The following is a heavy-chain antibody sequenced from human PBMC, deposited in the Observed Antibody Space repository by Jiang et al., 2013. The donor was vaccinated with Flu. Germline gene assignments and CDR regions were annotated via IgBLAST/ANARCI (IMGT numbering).Heavy chain of an antibody. CDR3: ARDNTIWPRRFDY. CDR1: GGSISSYY. V-gene: IGHV4-59*13. Sequence: QLLESGPGLVKPSETLSLACTVSGGSISSYYWSWFRQPPGKGLEWIGYIYYSGSTDYNPSLKSRVTISLDTSKSQCSLKLSSVTAADTAVYYCARDNTIWPRRFDYWGQGTLVSVSS. CDR2: IYYSGST. D-gene: IGHD3-16*01. J-gene: IGHJ4*02.